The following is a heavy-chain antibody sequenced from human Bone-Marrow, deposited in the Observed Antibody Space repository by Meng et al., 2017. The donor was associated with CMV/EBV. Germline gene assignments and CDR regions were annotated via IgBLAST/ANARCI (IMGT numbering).Heavy chain of an antibody. J-gene: IGHJ6*02. Sequence: GGSLRLSCAAPGFTFSSYWMHWVRQAPGKGLVWVSRINSDGSSTSYADSVKGRFTISRDNAKNTLYLQMNSLRAEDTAVYYCARGRPKKPYDFWSGYTYYYGMDVWGQGTTVAASS. V-gene: IGHV3-74*01. CDR2: INSDGSST. CDR3: ARGRPKKPYDFWSGYTYYYGMDV. D-gene: IGHD3-3*01. CDR1: GFTFSSYW.